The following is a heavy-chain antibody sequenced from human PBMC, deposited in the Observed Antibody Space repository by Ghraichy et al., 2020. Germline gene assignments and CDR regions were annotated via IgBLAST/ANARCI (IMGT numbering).Heavy chain of an antibody. J-gene: IGHJ3*02. D-gene: IGHD2/OR15-2a*01. CDR3: ARKVYPFDI. Sequence: SCAVSGGSISSGNWWSWVRQPPGKGLEWIGEIYHTGTANYNPSLNSRLTISVDKSKNHFSLNLTSVTAADTAVYYCARKVYPFDIWGQGTMVTVS. CDR1: GGSISSGNW. CDR2: IYHTGTA. V-gene: IGHV4-4*02.